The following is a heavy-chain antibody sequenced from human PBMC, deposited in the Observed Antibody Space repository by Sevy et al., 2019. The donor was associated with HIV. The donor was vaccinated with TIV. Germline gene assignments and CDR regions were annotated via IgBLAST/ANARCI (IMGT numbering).Heavy chain of an antibody. Sequence: GGSLRLSCTASGFILGYYAMHWVRQAPGKGLEWVATIKQDGSEKYYVDSVKGRFTISRDNAKNSVYLQMSSLRVEDTAMYFCASDYFWGQGTLVTVSS. J-gene: IGHJ4*02. V-gene: IGHV3-7*01. CDR1: GFILGYYA. CDR3: ASDYF. CDR2: IKQDGSEK.